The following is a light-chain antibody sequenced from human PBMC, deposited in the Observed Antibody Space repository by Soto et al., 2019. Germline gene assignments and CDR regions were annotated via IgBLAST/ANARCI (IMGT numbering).Light chain of an antibody. Sequence: EIVMPQSPATLSVSPGERATLPCRASQRVSGAVAWSQQTPGQAHRLLIYRASTRAPGVPARFSGSGSGTEFTLTISSLQSADFAIYYCQQYNNWPPCTFGQGTKVDIK. J-gene: IGKJ1*01. CDR2: RAS. CDR1: QRVSGA. V-gene: IGKV3-15*01. CDR3: QQYNNWPPCT.